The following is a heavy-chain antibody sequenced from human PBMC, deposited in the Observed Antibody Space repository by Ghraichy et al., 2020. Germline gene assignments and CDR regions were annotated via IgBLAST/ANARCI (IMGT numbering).Heavy chain of an antibody. CDR3: ARGAVAGTGDYYYGMDV. D-gene: IGHD6-19*01. CDR1: GGSFSDHY. Sequence: SETLSLTCAVYGGSFSDHYWAWIRQSPGKGLEWIGEINHSGSTNYTPSLKSRVTISVDTSKNQFSLNLNSVTAADTAVYYCARGAVAGTGDYYYGMDVWGQGNTVTVSS. CDR2: INHSGST. V-gene: IGHV4-34*01. J-gene: IGHJ6*02.